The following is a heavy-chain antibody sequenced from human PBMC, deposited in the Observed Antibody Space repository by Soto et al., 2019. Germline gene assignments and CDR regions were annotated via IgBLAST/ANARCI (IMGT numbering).Heavy chain of an antibody. D-gene: IGHD1-26*01. V-gene: IGHV3-15*05. J-gene: IGHJ4*02. CDR3: VGGSPFEY. CDR2: VKSKNDGGAI. Sequence: VQLEDSGGGWVKPGGSLRLSCAGSGFTFTSAWMNWVRQAPGKGLEWVGRVKSKNDGGAIDYGTPVKGRFIISRDDSKNTAYLQMNSLKFEDTGVYYCVGGSPFEYWGQGTLVTVSS. CDR1: GFTFTSAW.